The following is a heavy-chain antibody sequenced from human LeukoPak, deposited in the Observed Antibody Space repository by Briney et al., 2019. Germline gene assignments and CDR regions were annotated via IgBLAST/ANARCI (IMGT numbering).Heavy chain of an antibody. CDR3: ARYYCSSTTCYYFDY. Sequence: PSETLSLTCTVSSGSISGYYWSWIRQPPGKGLEGIGYIHYSGSTNYNPSLKSRVTISVDTSKNQFSLKLRSVTAADTAVYYCARYYCSSTTCYYFDYWGQGTLVTVSS. CDR1: SGSISGYY. CDR2: IHYSGST. D-gene: IGHD2-2*01. J-gene: IGHJ4*02. V-gene: IGHV4-59*01.